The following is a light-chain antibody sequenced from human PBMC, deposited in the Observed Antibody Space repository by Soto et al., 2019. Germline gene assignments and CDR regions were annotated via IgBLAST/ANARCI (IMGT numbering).Light chain of an antibody. V-gene: IGLV2-8*01. CDR3: SSYAGSNNYL. CDR1: SSDVGGYKY. CDR2: AVD. J-gene: IGLJ1*01. Sequence: QSVLTQPPSASRSPGHSGTIACTGTSSDVGGYKYVSWYQQYPGKAPKLMIYAVDKRPSGVPDRFSGSKSGNTASLTVSGLHAEDEADYYCSSYAGSNNYLFGTGTKVTAL.